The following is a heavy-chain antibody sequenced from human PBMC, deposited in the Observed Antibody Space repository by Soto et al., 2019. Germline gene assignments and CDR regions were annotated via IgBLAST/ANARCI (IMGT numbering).Heavy chain of an antibody. CDR1: GFMFGSYG. D-gene: IGHD3-9*01. V-gene: IGHV3-23*01. J-gene: IGHJ4*02. Sequence: EVQLLESGGDLVQPGGSLRLSCAAAGFMFGSYGMSWVRQAPGKGLQWVATIHPSGGSTHYAESVRGRFTISRDNSRDTLYLQMNSLRAEDTAVYYCAKDPSTGPPDCWGQGALVTVSS. CDR2: IHPSGGST. CDR3: AKDPSTGPPDC.